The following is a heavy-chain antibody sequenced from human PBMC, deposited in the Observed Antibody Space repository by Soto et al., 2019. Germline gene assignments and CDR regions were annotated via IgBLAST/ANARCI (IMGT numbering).Heavy chain of an antibody. CDR1: GDSVSSNNVA. CDR3: PRGINSAIEI. J-gene: IGHJ3*02. V-gene: IGHV6-1*01. D-gene: IGHD1-1*01. CDR2: TYYRSKWYN. Sequence: PSQTLSLTCVISGDSVSSNNVAWNWIRQSPSRGLEWLGRTYYRSKWYNNYAVSVKSRTTINADTSKNQFSLQLASVTPEDTAVNSCPRGINSAIEIWGQGTMVTVSS.